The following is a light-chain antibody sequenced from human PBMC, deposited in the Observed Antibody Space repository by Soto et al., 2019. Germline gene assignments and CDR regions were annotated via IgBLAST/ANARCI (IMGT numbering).Light chain of an antibody. CDR2: KAS. V-gene: IGKV1-5*03. J-gene: IGKJ1*01. CDR3: QQYGSSPPWT. CDR1: QSVSTW. Sequence: DIQMTQSPSTLSASVGDRVTITCRASQSVSTWLAWYQQKPGKAPKLLIHKASTLENGVPSRFSGSGSGTDFTLTISSLQPDDFAVYYCQQYGSSPPWTFGQGTKVEIK.